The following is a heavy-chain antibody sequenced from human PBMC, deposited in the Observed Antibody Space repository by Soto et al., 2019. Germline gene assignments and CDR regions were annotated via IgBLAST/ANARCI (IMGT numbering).Heavy chain of an antibody. CDR3: ASRYCPNGLSYSNWFDP. CDR1: GGSISSTDYY. Sequence: PSETLSLTCTVSGGSISSTDYYWSWIRQSPGKGLEWIGYMYYTGSSYYNPSLKSRVAISIDMSKNQFSLKVTSVTAADTAVYYCASRYCPNGLSYSNWFDPWGQGTLVTVSS. V-gene: IGHV4-30-4*01. CDR2: MYYTGSS. D-gene: IGHD2-8*01. J-gene: IGHJ5*02.